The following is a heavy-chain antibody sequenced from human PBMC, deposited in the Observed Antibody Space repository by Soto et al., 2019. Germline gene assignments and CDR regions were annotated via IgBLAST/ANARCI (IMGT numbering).Heavy chain of an antibody. CDR1: GFTFSSYS. V-gene: IGHV3-21*01. CDR2: ISSSSSYI. CDR3: VRARSTDSRPDY. J-gene: IGHJ4*02. D-gene: IGHD3-22*01. Sequence: GGSLRLSCAASGFTFSSYSMNWVRQAPGKGLEWVSSISSSSSYIYYADSVKGRFTISRDNAKNSLFLQLDSLRAEDTAVYFCVRARSTDSRPDYWGQGTLVTVSS.